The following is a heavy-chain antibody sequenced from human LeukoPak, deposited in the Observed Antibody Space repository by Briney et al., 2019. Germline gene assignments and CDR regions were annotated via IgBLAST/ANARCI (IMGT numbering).Heavy chain of an antibody. CDR3: ARAGYDILTGYYKGAFDI. J-gene: IGHJ3*02. Sequence: SQTLSLTCAASGGSISSGGYSWSWIRQPPGKGLEWIGYIYHSGSTYYNPSLKSRVTISVDRSKNQFSLKLSSVTAADTAVYYCARAGYDILTGYYKGAFDIWGQGTMVTVSS. V-gene: IGHV4-30-2*01. CDR1: GGSISSGGYS. CDR2: IYHSGST. D-gene: IGHD3-9*01.